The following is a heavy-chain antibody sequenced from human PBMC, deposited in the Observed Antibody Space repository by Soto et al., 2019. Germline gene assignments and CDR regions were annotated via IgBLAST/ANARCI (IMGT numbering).Heavy chain of an antibody. CDR1: GGSISSYY. Sequence: SETLSLTCTVSGGSISSYYCSWIRQPPGKGREWIGYIYYSGSTNYNPTLKSRVTISLDTSKNQFSLKLSSVTAANPAGYYGARADGSGGMEIWGQGTMVTVSS. CDR3: ARADGSGGMEI. CDR2: IYYSGST. J-gene: IGHJ6*02. V-gene: IGHV4-59*01. D-gene: IGHD3-10*01.